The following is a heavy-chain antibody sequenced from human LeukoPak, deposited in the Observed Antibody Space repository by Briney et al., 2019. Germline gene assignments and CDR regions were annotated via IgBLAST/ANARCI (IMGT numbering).Heavy chain of an antibody. CDR1: GGTFSSYA. CDR2: IIPILGIA. CDR3: AREALTRYYYDSSGYYNY. Sequence: ASVKVSCKASGGTFSSYAISWVRQAPGQGLEWMGRIIPILGIANYAQKFQGRVTITADKSTSTAYMELSSLRSEDTAVYYCAREALTRYYYDSSGYYNYWGQGTLVTVSS. V-gene: IGHV1-69*04. D-gene: IGHD3-22*01. J-gene: IGHJ4*02.